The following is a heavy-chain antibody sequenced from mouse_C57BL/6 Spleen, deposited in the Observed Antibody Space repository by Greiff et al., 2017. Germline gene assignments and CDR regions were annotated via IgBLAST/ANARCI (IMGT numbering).Heavy chain of an antibody. D-gene: IGHD3-3*01. J-gene: IGHJ3*01. CDR1: GFTFSDFS. CDR2: SRNKANDYTT. CDR3: ARDEGDVAWFAD. Sequence: EVKLVESGGGLVQSGRSLRLSCATSGFTFSDFSMAWVRQAPGKGLEWIAASRNKANDYTTAYSASVKGRFIVSRDTSQSILYLQMNALRAEDTAMYYCARDEGDVAWFADWGQGTLVTVSA. V-gene: IGHV7-1*01.